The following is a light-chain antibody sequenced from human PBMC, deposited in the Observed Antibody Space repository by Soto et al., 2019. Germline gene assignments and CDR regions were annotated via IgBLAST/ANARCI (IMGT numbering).Light chain of an antibody. V-gene: IGKV3-11*01. Sequence: EIVLTQSPATLSLSPGERATLSCRASQSVSNDLVWYQQKPGQAPRLVIYYASNRASGIPARFSGSGSGTDFTLTISSLEPEDFAVYYCQQRSSWPPTFGGGTKVEFK. CDR3: QQRSSWPPT. CDR2: YAS. J-gene: IGKJ4*01. CDR1: QSVSND.